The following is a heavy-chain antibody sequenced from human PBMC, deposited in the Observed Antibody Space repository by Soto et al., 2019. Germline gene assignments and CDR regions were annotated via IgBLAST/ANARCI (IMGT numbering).Heavy chain of an antibody. D-gene: IGHD6-19*01. V-gene: IGHV4-34*01. CDR1: GGSFSGYY. Sequence: SETLSLTCAVYGGSFSGYYWSWIRQPPGKGLEWIGEINHSGSTNYNPSLKSRVTISVDTSKNQFSLKLSSVTAADTAVYYCARRGWYYYYGMDVWGQGTTVTVSS. CDR2: INHSGST. J-gene: IGHJ6*02. CDR3: ARRGWYYYYGMDV.